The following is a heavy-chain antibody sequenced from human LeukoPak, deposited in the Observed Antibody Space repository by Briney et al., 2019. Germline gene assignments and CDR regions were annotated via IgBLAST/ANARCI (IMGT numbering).Heavy chain of an antibody. Sequence: SETLSLTRTVSGGSISSYYWSWIRQPPGKGLEWIGYIYYSGSTNYNPSLKSRVTISVDTSKNQFSLKLSSVTAADTAVYYCARQNYGDYLFDYWGQGTLVTVSS. J-gene: IGHJ4*02. V-gene: IGHV4-59*08. CDR3: ARQNYGDYLFDY. D-gene: IGHD4-17*01. CDR2: IYYSGST. CDR1: GGSISSYY.